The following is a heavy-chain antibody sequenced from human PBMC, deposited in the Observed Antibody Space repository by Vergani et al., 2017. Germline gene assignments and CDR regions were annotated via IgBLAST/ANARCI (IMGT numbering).Heavy chain of an antibody. Sequence: QVQLVESGGGVVQPGRSLRLSCAASGFTFSSYAMHWVRQAPGKGLEWVAVISYDGSNKYYADSVKGRFTISRYNSKNTLYLQMNSLRAEDTAIYYCARARGVYGDYFDYWGQGTLVTVSS. CDR3: ARARGVYGDYFDY. J-gene: IGHJ4*02. D-gene: IGHD5/OR15-5a*01. CDR1: GFTFSSYA. CDR2: ISYDGSNK. V-gene: IGHV3-30-3*01.